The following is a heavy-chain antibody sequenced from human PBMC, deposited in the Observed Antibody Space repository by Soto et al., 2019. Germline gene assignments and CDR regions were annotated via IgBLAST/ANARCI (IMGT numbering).Heavy chain of an antibody. CDR1: GFTMSSYG. Sequence: EVQLLESGGGLVQPGGSLRLPCAVSGFTMSSYGMIWVRQAPGKGLEWVSGISGSGGNTYYADSVKGRFTISRDNSKNTLYLQMNSLRAVDTAVYYCAKEGGRGGGYFDYWGQGTLVTVSS. V-gene: IGHV3-23*01. J-gene: IGHJ4*02. CDR2: ISGSGGNT. CDR3: AKEGGRGGGYFDY. D-gene: IGHD3-16*01.